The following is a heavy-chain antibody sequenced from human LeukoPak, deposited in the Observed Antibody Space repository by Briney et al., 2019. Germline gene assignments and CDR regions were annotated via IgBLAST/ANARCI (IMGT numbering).Heavy chain of an antibody. CDR3: AKDQGDYSSGWSIFDY. CDR2: ITGSGGST. D-gene: IGHD6-19*01. J-gene: IGHJ4*02. CDR1: GFTVSTYA. Sequence: PGGSLRLSCAASGFTVSTYAMSWVRQAPGKGLEWVSAITGSGGSTYYADSVKGQFTISRDNSKNTLYLQMNSLRAEDTAVYYCAKDQGDYSSGWSIFDYWGQGSLVTVSS. V-gene: IGHV3-23*01.